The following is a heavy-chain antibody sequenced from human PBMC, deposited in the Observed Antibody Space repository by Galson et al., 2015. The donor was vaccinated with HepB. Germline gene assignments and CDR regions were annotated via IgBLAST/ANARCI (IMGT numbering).Heavy chain of an antibody. V-gene: IGHV3-49*03. CDR1: GFTFGDYA. Sequence: SLRLSCAASGFTFGDYAMSWFRQAPGKGLEWVGFIRSKAYGGTTEYAASVKGRFTISRDDSKSIAYLQMNSLKTEDTAMYYCTRGYGYLWKNYRRINWFDPWGQGTLVTVSS. D-gene: IGHD3-16*01. CDR3: TRGYGYLWKNYRRINWFDP. CDR2: IRSKAYGGTT. J-gene: IGHJ5*02.